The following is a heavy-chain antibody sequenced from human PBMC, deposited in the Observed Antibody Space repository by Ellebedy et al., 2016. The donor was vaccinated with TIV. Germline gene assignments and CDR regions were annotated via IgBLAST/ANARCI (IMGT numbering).Heavy chain of an antibody. CDR1: GFTFSNYN. D-gene: IGHD2-15*01. Sequence: GGSLRLSCVASGFTFSNYNMNWVRQSPGKGLEWVSSIRSTGSDKYYAESVKGRFTISRDNAQDTLSLQMNSLRAEDTAVYFCSRGWSTPDSWGQGTLVIVSS. V-gene: IGHV3-21*06. CDR3: SRGWSTPDS. J-gene: IGHJ4*02. CDR2: IRSTGSDK.